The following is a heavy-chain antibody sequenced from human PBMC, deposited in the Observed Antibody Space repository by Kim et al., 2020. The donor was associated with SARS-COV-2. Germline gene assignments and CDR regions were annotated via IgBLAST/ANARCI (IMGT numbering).Heavy chain of an antibody. J-gene: IGHJ6*02. CDR1: GFTVSSNY. Sequence: GGSLRLSCAASGFTVSSNYMSWVRQAPGKGLEWVSVIYSGGSTYYADSVKGRFTISRDNSKNTLYLQMNSLRAEDTAVYYCATPGIAAAGLNSELYYYYYYGMDVWGQGTTVTVSS. V-gene: IGHV3-53*01. CDR2: IYSGGST. D-gene: IGHD6-13*01. CDR3: ATPGIAAAGLNSELYYYYYYGMDV.